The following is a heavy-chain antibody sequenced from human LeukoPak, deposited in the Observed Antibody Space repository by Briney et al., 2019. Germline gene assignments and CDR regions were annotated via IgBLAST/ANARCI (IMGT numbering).Heavy chain of an antibody. D-gene: IGHD4-17*01. V-gene: IGHV4-34*03. CDR3: WRSDYGDYDLLTWFDP. Sequence: PSETLSLTCAVYGGSFSGYYWSWLRQPPGKGLEWIGEINHSGSTNYNPSLKSRVTISVDTSKNQFSLKLRSVTAPDTAVYYFWRSDYGDYDLLTWFDPWGQGTLVTVSS. CDR1: GGSFSGYY. CDR2: INHSGST. J-gene: IGHJ5*02.